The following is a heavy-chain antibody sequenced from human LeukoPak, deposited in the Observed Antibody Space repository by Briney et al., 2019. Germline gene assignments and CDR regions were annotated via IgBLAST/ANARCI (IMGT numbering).Heavy chain of an antibody. CDR1: GFTFTNYA. CDR2: ISYNGGST. Sequence: GGSLRLCCAASGFTFTNYAMSWVRQAPGKGLDWVSAISYNGGSTYYSDSVKGRFTISRDNSKNTVYLQMNSLRAEDTAVYYCAEPPNYAAYSYGMDVWGKGTTVTVSS. D-gene: IGHD4/OR15-4a*01. V-gene: IGHV3-23*01. J-gene: IGHJ6*04. CDR3: AEPPNYAAYSYGMDV.